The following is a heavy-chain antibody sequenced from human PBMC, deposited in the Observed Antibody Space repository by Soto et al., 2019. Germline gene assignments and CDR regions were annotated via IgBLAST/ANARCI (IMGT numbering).Heavy chain of an antibody. CDR3: ARANIADYYGSGSYYQNYYYYYYMDV. V-gene: IGHV1-8*01. Sequence: ASVKVSCKASGYTFTSYDINWVRQATGQGLEWMGWMNPNSGNTGYAQKFQGRVTMTRNTSISKAYMELSSLRSGDTAVYYCARANIADYYGSGSYYQNYYYYYYMDVWGKGTTVTVSS. J-gene: IGHJ6*03. CDR2: MNPNSGNT. D-gene: IGHD3-10*01. CDR1: GYTFTSYD.